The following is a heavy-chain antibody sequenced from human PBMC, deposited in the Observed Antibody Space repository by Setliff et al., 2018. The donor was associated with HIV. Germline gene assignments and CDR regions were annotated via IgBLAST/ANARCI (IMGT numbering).Heavy chain of an antibody. J-gene: IGHJ6*03. D-gene: IGHD5-12*01. V-gene: IGHV1-69*13. CDR2: IIPMFGTT. CDR3: ARVGEMATIGYSYYYMDV. Sequence: SVKVSCKASGVTFRRFAFSWVRQAPGQGLEWMGGIIPMFGTTNYAQKFQGKVTITADESTSTVYMELTSLRFEDTAVYYCARVGEMATIGYSYYYMDVWGKGTTVTVSS. CDR1: GVTFRRFA.